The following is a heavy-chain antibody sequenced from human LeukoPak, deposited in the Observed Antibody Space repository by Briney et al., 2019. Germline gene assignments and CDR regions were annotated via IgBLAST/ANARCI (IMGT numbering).Heavy chain of an antibody. D-gene: IGHD2-8*01. CDR2: ISLTGLT. CDR3: SRENGAFSPFGY. CDR1: GGSISNTNW. J-gene: IGHJ4*02. V-gene: IGHV4-4*02. Sequence: SETLSLTCGVSGGSISNTNWWSWVRQPPGQGLEWIGEISLTGLTHHNPSLESRVTLSLDKSKNQLSLNLTSVTAADTAVYYCSRENGAFSPFGYWGQGTLVTVLS.